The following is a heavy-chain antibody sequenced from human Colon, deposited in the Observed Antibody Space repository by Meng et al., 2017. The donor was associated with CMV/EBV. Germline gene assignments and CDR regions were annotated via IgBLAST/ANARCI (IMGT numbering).Heavy chain of an antibody. V-gene: IGHV4-34*01. Sequence: QLQLQQWGAGLLKPSETLSLTGAVYGAFSGYYWSWIRQAPGKGLEWIGEINHSGSTSYNPSLKSRVTISVDMSKNQFSLKLSSVTAADTAVYYCAHGSSIATTYWGQGTLVTVSS. D-gene: IGHD5-24*01. J-gene: IGHJ4*02. CDR3: AHGSSIATTY. CDR1: GAFSGYY. CDR2: INHSGST.